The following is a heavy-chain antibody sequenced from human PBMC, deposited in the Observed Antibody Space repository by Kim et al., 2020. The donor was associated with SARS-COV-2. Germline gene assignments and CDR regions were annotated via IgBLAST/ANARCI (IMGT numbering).Heavy chain of an antibody. D-gene: IGHD2-15*01. Sequence: DSVKGRFTISRDNAMNTLYLQMNSLRAEDTAVYYCARRYCSGGSCSLDSWGQGTLVTVSS. J-gene: IGHJ4*02. V-gene: IGHV3-74*01. CDR3: ARRYCSGGSCSLDS.